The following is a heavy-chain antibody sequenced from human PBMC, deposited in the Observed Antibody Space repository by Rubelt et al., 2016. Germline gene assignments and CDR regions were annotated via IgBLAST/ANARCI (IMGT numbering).Heavy chain of an antibody. CDR2: INHSGST. CDR3: ARGTPGIAAAGTGPAHWYFDL. Sequence: QVQLQESGPGLVKPPETLSLTCTVSGGSISSYYWSWIRQPPGKGLEWIGEINHSGSTNYNPSLKSRVTISVDTAKNQFSLKLSSVTAADTAVYYCARGTPGIAAAGTGPAHWYFDLWGRGTLVTVSS. CDR1: GGSISSYY. V-gene: IGHV4-34*01. J-gene: IGHJ2*01. D-gene: IGHD6-13*01.